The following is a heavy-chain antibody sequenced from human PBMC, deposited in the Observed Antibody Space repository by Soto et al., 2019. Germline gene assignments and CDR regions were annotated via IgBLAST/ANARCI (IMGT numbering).Heavy chain of an antibody. D-gene: IGHD5-12*01. J-gene: IGHJ4*02. CDR3: ADSAGGMATIQ. Sequence: SVKVSCKASGGTFSSYAIRLVRQAPGQGLEWMGGIIPIFGTANYAQKFQGRVTITADESTSTAYMELSSLRSEDTAVYYCADSAGGMATIQWGQGTLVTVSS. CDR2: IIPIFGTA. CDR1: GGTFSSYA. V-gene: IGHV1-69*13.